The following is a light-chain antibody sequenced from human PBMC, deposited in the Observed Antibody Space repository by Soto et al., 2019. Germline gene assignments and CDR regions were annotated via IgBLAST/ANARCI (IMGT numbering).Light chain of an antibody. Sequence: QSALTQPASVSGSPGQSITISCTGTSSDVGDYDYVSWYQQHPGKAPKLMIYEVSGRPSGVSNRFSGSKSGNTASLTISGLQAEDEADYYCRSYTSSGTYVFGTGTKLTVL. CDR2: EVS. CDR3: RSYTSSGTYV. J-gene: IGLJ1*01. V-gene: IGLV2-14*01. CDR1: SSDVGDYDY.